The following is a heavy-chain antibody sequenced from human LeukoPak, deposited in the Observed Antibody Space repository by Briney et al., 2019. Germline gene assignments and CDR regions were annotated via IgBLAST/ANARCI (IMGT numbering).Heavy chain of an antibody. V-gene: IGHV1-18*01. CDR3: ARDKKYYYDSSGYWEDY. CDR1: GYTFTSYG. D-gene: IGHD3-22*01. J-gene: IGHJ4*02. Sequence: GASVTVSFTASGYTFTSYGISWVRQAPGQGLEWMGWISAYNGNTNYSQKLQGRVTMTTDTSTSTAYMELRSLRSDDTAVYYCARDKKYYYDSSGYWEDYWGQGTLVTVSS. CDR2: ISAYNGNT.